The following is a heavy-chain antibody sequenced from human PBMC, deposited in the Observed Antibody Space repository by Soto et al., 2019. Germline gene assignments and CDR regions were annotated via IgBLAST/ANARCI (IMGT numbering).Heavy chain of an antibody. CDR3: ARDRSARIVVVPAAMVGWFDP. Sequence: SETLSLTCAVYGGSFSGYYWSWVRQPPGKGLEWIGEINHSGSTNYNPSLKSRVTISVDTSKNQFSLKLSSVTAADTAVYYCARDRSARIVVVPAAMVGWFDPWGQGTLVTVSS. CDR2: INHSGST. D-gene: IGHD2-2*01. CDR1: GGSFSGYY. V-gene: IGHV4-34*01. J-gene: IGHJ5*02.